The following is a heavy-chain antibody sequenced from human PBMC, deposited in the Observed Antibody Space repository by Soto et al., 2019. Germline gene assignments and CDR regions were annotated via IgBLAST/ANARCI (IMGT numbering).Heavy chain of an antibody. CDR1: GGSISSYY. CDR3: ARGRDYFDY. V-gene: IGHV4-59*01. J-gene: IGHJ4*02. CDR2: IYYSGST. Sequence: QVQLQESGPGLVKPSETLSLTCTVSGGSISSYYWSWIRQPPGKGLEWSGYIYYSGSTNYNPSPKRRVTISVDTSKNPFSLKLSSVTAADTAVYYCARGRDYFDYWGQGTLVTVSS.